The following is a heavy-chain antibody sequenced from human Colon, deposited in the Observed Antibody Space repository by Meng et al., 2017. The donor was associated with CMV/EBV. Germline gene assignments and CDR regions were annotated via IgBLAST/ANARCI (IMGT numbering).Heavy chain of an antibody. V-gene: IGHV3-48*03. J-gene: IGHJ4*02. CDR2: ISSSGSTI. CDR1: GSTFSSYE. Sequence: SLKISCAASGSTFSSYEMNWLRQAPGKGLEWVSYISSSGSTIYYADSVKGRFTISRDNAKNSLFLQMNSLRAEDTAVYYCERDPYTIFGVVIHYFDYWGQGTRVTVSS. D-gene: IGHD3-3*01. CDR3: ERDPYTIFGVVIHYFDY.